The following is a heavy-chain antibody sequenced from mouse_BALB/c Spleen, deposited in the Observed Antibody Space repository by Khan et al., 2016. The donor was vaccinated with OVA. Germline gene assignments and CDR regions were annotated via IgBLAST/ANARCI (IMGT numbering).Heavy chain of an antibody. Sequence: VQLKQSGPDLVKPGTSVKVSCKASGYSFTDYNMFWVKQSHGKSLEWIGYIDPYNGGTGYNQRFKGKATLTVDKSSSTAFMHLNSLTSEDSAVYYCALIYYYGTGFDYWGQGTTLTVSS. CDR2: IDPYNGGT. CDR1: GYSFTDYN. D-gene: IGHD1-1*01. V-gene: IGHV1S135*01. J-gene: IGHJ2*01. CDR3: ALIYYYGTGFDY.